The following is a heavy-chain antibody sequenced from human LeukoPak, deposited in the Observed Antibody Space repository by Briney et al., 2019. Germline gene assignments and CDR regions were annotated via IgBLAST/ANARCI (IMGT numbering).Heavy chain of an antibody. CDR2: VSDGGST. V-gene: IGHV4-59*01. CDR1: GGSITSYY. D-gene: IGHD1-14*01. J-gene: IGHJ4*02. CDR3: ARASTTFDD. Sequence: PSETLSLTCSVSGGSITSYYWSWIRQSPGKGLEWIGHVSDGGSTNYSPSLKGRVSISVDTSKNQFSLNLRSVTAADTAVHFCARASTTFDDWGQGTLVTVSS.